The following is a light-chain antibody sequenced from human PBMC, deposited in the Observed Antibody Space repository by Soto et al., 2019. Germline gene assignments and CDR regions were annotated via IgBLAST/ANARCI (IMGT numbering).Light chain of an antibody. CDR2: KAS. V-gene: IGKV1-5*03. CDR3: QQSNNWLQT. J-gene: IGKJ1*01. Sequence: DSQRTQTTSTLSSSVGDRVTITCRASQTIFSWLAWYQQKPGTPPKLLIYKASTLQSGVPSRFSGTGSGTEFTLTISSLQSEDFAEYHCQQSNNWLQTFGQGTKVDI. CDR1: QTIFSW.